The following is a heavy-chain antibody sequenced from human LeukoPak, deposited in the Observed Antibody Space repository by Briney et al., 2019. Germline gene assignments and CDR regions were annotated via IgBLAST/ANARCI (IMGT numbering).Heavy chain of an antibody. CDR2: INPNSGGT. V-gene: IGHV1-2*02. CDR3: ARSPLHYDSSGWSRMYYYGMDV. CDR1: GYTFTGYY. Sequence: ASVKVSCKASGYTFTGYYMHWVRQAPGQGLEWMGWINPNSGGTNYAQKFQGRVTMTRDTSISTAHMELSRLRSDDTAVYYCARSPLHYDSSGWSRMYYYGMDVWGQGTTVTVSS. D-gene: IGHD6-19*01. J-gene: IGHJ6*02.